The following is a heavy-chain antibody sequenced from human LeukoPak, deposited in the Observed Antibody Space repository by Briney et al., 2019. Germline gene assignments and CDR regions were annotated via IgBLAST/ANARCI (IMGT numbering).Heavy chain of an antibody. CDR1: GGSISGYY. V-gene: IGHV4-59*01. CDR2: IFYSGST. J-gene: IGHJ4*02. CDR3: ARLNPYYFDY. Sequence: SETLSLTCTVSGGSISGYYWSWIRQPPGKGLEWIGYIFYSGSTNYNPSLESRVTISVDTSKNQFSLKLSSVTAADTAVYYCARLNPYYFDYWGQGTLVTVSS.